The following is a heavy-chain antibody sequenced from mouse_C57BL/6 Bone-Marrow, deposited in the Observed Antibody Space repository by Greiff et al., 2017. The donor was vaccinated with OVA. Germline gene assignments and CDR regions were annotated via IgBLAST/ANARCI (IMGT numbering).Heavy chain of an antibody. CDR1: GYTFTSYG. J-gene: IGHJ3*01. D-gene: IGHD2-12*01. CDR2: IYPRSGNT. CDR3: ARLRQGAWFAY. V-gene: IGHV1-81*01. Sequence: VKLLESGAELARPGASVKLSCKASGYTFTSYGISWVKQRTGQGLEWIGEIYPRSGNTYYNEKFKGKATLTADKSSSTAYMELRSLTSEDSAVYFCARLRQGAWFAYWGQGTLVTVSA.